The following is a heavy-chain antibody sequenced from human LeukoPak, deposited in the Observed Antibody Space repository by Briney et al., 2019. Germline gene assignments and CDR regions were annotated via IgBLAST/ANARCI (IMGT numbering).Heavy chain of an antibody. Sequence: SETLSLTCTVSGGSISSYYWSWIRQPPGKGLEWIGYIYTSGSTNYNPSLKSRVTISVDTSKHQFSLKVSSVTAGDTAVYYCPSHKGSSDDFDYWGQGTLVTVSS. V-gene: IGHV4-4*09. CDR1: GGSISSYY. CDR2: IYTSGST. D-gene: IGHD6-6*01. CDR3: PSHKGSSDDFDY. J-gene: IGHJ4*02.